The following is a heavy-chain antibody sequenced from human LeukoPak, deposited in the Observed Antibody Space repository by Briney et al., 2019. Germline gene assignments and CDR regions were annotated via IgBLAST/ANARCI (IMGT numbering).Heavy chain of an antibody. D-gene: IGHD2-15*01. J-gene: IGHJ4*02. CDR1: GYTFTSYG. V-gene: IGHV1-18*01. CDR2: ISAYNGNT. CDR3: ARSRSCISLPLDDY. Sequence: AASVKVSCKASGYTFTSYGISWVRQAPGQGLEWMGWISAYNGNTNYAQKLQGRVTMTTDTSTSTAYMELRSLRSDDTAVYYCARSRSCISLPLDDYWGQGTLVSVSS.